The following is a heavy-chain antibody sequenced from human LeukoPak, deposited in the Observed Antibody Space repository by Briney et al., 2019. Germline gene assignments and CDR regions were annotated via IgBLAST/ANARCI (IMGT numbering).Heavy chain of an antibody. CDR1: GFTFSNYY. J-gene: IGHJ4*02. Sequence: PGGSLRLSCAASGFTFSNYYMSWIRQAPGKGLEWVSYISSSSSYTNYADSVKGRFTISRDNAKNSLYLQMNSLRAEDTAVYYCSRRVGSDSSGFRYWGQGILVTVSS. V-gene: IGHV3-11*03. CDR3: SRRVGSDSSGFRY. D-gene: IGHD3-22*01. CDR2: ISSSSSYT.